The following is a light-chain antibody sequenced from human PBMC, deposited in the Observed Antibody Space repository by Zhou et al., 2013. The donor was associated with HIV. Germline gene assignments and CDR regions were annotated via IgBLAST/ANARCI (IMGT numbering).Light chain of an antibody. CDR1: QSINTY. V-gene: IGKV1-39*01. Sequence: DFQMTQSPSSLSASVGDRVTITCRASQSINTYLNWYQQKPGKAPKLLIYAASSLQSGVPSRFSGSGSGTDFTLTISSLQPEDFATYYCQQSYSTWTFGQGTKVEIK. J-gene: IGKJ1*01. CDR3: QQSYSTWT. CDR2: AAS.